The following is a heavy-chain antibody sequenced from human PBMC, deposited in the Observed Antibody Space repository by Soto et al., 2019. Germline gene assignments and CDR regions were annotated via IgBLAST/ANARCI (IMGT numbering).Heavy chain of an antibody. CDR2: IDPYETGI. V-gene: IGHV3-74*01. Sequence: EVQLVESGGGLVQPGGSLRLSCTDSGFTFSGDWMHWVRQAPGKGLVWVSRIDPYETGISYADSVKGHFTISRDNAKSTLYLQMNSLRVEDTAVYYCTRDTFGARDYWGQGTLVTVSS. J-gene: IGHJ4*02. CDR1: GFTFSGDW. D-gene: IGHD3-10*01. CDR3: TRDTFGARDY.